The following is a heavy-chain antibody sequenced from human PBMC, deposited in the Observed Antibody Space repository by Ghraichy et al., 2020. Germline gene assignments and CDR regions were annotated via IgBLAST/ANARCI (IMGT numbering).Heavy chain of an antibody. V-gene: IGHV1-69*06. CDR1: GGTFSSYA. CDR3: AREENYGKVDP. Sequence: TVKVSCKASGGTFSSYAISWVRQAPGQGLEWMGGIIPIFGTANYAQKFQGRVTITADKSTSTAYMELSSLRSEDTAVYYCAREENYGKVDPWGQGTPVTVSS. CDR2: IIPIFGTA. J-gene: IGHJ5*02. D-gene: IGHD4-17*01.